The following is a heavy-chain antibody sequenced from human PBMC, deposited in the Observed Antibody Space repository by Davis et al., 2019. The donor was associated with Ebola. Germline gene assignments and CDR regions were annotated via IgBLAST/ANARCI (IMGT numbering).Heavy chain of an antibody. CDR1: GGTFSSYA. Sequence: SVKVSCKASGGTFSSYAMSWVRQAPGQGLEWMGRIIPILGIANYAQKFQGRVTITADESTSTAYMELSSLRSEDTAVYYCATGGGLRYFDWLDYWGQGTLVTVSS. D-gene: IGHD3-9*01. CDR3: ATGGGLRYFDWLDY. V-gene: IGHV1-69*04. CDR2: IIPILGIA. J-gene: IGHJ4*02.